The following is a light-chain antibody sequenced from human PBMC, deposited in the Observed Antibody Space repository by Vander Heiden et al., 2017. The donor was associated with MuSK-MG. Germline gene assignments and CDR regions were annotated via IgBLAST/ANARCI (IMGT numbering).Light chain of an antibody. CDR3: QQRSNWPRFT. Sequence: EIVLTRSPATLSLSPGERATLSCRASQSVSSYLAWYQQKPGLAPRLLIYDASNRATGIPARFSGSGYGTDFTLTISSREPEDFAVYYCQQRSNWPRFTFGHGTKVDIK. CDR1: QSVSSY. V-gene: IGKV3-11*01. CDR2: DAS. J-gene: IGKJ3*01.